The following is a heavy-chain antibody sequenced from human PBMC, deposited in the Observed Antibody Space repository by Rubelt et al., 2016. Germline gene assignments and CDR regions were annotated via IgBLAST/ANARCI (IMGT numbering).Heavy chain of an antibody. CDR3: ARAAAAFHGMDV. CDR1: GDSVSSNSAA. D-gene: IGHD6-13*01. J-gene: IGHJ6*02. CDR2: TYYRSKWYN. V-gene: IGHV6-1*01. Sequence: QVQLQQSGPGLVKPSQTLSLTCAISGDSVSSNSAAWNWIRQSPSRGLEWLGRTYYRSKWYNDYAVTVKSGITSNPDASKKQCAMQLNSGTPEDTAGYYCARAAAAFHGMDVWGQGTTVTVSS.